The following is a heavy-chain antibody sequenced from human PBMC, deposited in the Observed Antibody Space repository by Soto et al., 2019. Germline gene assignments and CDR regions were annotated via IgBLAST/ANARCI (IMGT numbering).Heavy chain of an antibody. CDR3: ARAQGSGFLVS. D-gene: IGHD3-10*01. CDR1: GGTISSSSYA. V-gene: IGHV4-39*07. Sequence: PSETLSLTCTVSGGTISSSSYAWGWIRQPPGKGLEWIGTVYYSGSTDYNPSLKSRVTISVDTSKNQFSLKLSSVTAADTAVYYCARAQGSGFLVSWGQGTLVTVSS. CDR2: VYYSGST. J-gene: IGHJ4*02.